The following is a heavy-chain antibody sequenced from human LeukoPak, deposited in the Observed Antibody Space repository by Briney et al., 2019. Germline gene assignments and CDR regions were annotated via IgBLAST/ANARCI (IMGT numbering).Heavy chain of an antibody. CDR1: GFTFSDYW. Sequence: GGSLRLSCAASGFTFSDYWMHWVRQAPGKGLEWVSSISTSSSYIYYADSVKGRFTISRDNAKNSLYLQMNSLRVEDTAVYYCAKTTDNYYYYYMDVWGKGTTVTVSS. D-gene: IGHD4-17*01. J-gene: IGHJ6*03. CDR3: AKTTDNYYYYYMDV. CDR2: ISTSSSYI. V-gene: IGHV3-21*01.